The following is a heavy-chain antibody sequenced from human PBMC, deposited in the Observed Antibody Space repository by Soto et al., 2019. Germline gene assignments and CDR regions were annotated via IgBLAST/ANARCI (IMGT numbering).Heavy chain of an antibody. D-gene: IGHD3-9*01. Sequence: PGGSLRLSCAASGFTFSSYGMHWVRQAPGKGLEWVAVISYDGSNKYYADSVKGRFTISRDNSKNTLYLQMNSLRAEDTAVYYCAKSGGNDILTGYFDFDYWGQGTLVTVSS. CDR1: GFTFSSYG. CDR2: ISYDGSNK. J-gene: IGHJ4*02. CDR3: AKSGGNDILTGYFDFDY. V-gene: IGHV3-30*18.